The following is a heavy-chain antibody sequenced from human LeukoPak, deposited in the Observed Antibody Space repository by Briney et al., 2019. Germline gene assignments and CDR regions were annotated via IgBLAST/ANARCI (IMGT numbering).Heavy chain of an antibody. D-gene: IGHD3-3*01. Sequence: GGSLRLSCAASGFTFSSYAMSWVRQAPGKGLEWVSAISGSGGSTYYADSVKGRFTTSRDNSKNTLYLQMNSLRAEDTAVYYCAKDRGGVRFLEWFPTSNWFDPWGQGTLVTVSS. CDR3: AKDRGGVRFLEWFPTSNWFDP. J-gene: IGHJ5*02. V-gene: IGHV3-23*01. CDR1: GFTFSSYA. CDR2: ISGSGGST.